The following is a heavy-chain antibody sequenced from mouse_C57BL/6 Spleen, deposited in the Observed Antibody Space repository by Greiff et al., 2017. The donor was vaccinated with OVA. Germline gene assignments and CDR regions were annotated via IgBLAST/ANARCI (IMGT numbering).Heavy chain of an antibody. CDR1: GFTFSSYG. D-gene: IGHD3-2*02. Sequence: DVMLVESGGDLVKPGGSLKLSCAASGFTFSSYGMSWVRQTPDKRLEWVATISSGGSYTYYPDSVKGRFTISRDNAKNTLYLQMSSLKSEDTAMYYCARHPDSSGFDHWGQVTTLTVSS. CDR2: ISSGGSYT. J-gene: IGHJ2*01. V-gene: IGHV5-6*02. CDR3: ARHPDSSGFDH.